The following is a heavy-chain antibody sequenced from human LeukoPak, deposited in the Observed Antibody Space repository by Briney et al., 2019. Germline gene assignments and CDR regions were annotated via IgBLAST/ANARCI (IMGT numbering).Heavy chain of an antibody. D-gene: IGHD3-3*01. CDR2: ISSSSSYI. Sequence: PGGSLRLSCAASGFTFSSYSMNWVRQAPGKGLEWVSSISSSSSYIYYADSVKGRFTISRDNAKNSLYLQMNSLRAEDTAVYYCASEPTIFGVVTADYWGQGTLVTVSS. CDR1: GFTFSSYS. J-gene: IGHJ4*02. CDR3: ASEPTIFGVVTADY. V-gene: IGHV3-21*01.